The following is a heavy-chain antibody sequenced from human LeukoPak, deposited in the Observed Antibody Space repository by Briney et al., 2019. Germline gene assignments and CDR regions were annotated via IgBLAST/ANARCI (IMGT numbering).Heavy chain of an antibody. Sequence: GGSVKVSCKASGYTFTSYDINWVRQATGQGLEWMGWMNPNSGNTGYAQKFQGRVTMTRNTSISTAYMELSSLRSEDTAVYYCARGRGIVVVLDYWGQGTLVTVSS. D-gene: IGHD3-22*01. CDR1: GYTFTSYD. J-gene: IGHJ4*02. CDR3: ARGRGIVVVLDY. V-gene: IGHV1-8*01. CDR2: MNPNSGNT.